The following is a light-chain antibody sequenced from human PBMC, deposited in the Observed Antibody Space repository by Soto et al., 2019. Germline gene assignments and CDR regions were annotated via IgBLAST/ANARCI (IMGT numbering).Light chain of an antibody. Sequence: IEVTKSPSSLAASLGDRVTITCRASQTIGTYVNWYRQKSGAAPELLIYDASTLQSGVPSRFRGGASGTEFTLTISSLQPDELATYYCQQYNSFPWTFGQGTKVDIK. CDR1: QTIGTY. V-gene: IGKV1-39*01. CDR3: QQYNSFPWT. J-gene: IGKJ1*01. CDR2: DAS.